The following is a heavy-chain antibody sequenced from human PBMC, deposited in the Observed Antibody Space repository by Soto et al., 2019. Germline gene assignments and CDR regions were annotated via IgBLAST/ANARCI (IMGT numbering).Heavy chain of an antibody. CDR2: IYHSGST. V-gene: IGHV4-30-2*01. CDR3: ARESYVDYYDSSGYSIVDY. J-gene: IGHJ4*02. CDR1: GGSISSGGYS. Sequence: SETLSLTCAVSGGSISSGGYSWSWIRQPPGKGLEWIGYIYHSGSTYYNPSLKSRVTISVDRSKNQFSLKLSSVTAADTAVYYCARESYVDYYDSSGYSIVDYWGQGTLVTVSS. D-gene: IGHD3-22*01.